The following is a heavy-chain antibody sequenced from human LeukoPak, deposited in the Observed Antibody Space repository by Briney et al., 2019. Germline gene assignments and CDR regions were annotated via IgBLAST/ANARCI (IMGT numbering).Heavy chain of an antibody. CDR2: IYYSGST. D-gene: IGHD3-22*01. J-gene: IGHJ4*02. Sequence: SETLSLTCTVSGGSISSCSYYWGWIRQPPGKGLEWIGSIYYSGSTYYNPSLKSRVTISVDTSKNQFSLKLSSVTAADTAVYYCAREVNKYYYDSSGYPLFDYWGQGTLVTVSS. V-gene: IGHV4-39*07. CDR1: GGSISSCSYY. CDR3: AREVNKYYYDSSGYPLFDY.